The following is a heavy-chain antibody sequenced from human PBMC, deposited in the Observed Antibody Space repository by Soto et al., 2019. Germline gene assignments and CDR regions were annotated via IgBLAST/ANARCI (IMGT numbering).Heavy chain of an antibody. CDR2: IYPGDSDT. V-gene: IGHV5-51*01. CDR1: GDCFSSYW. D-gene: IGHD5-12*01. J-gene: IGHJ6*03. Sequence: PRESLKISCKGSGDCFSSYWIGWVRQMPGKGLEWMGIIYPGDSDTRYSPSFQGQVTISADKSISTAYLQWSGLKASDTAMYYCARSGYDSGYMDVWGKGATVTVSS. CDR3: ARSGYDSGYMDV.